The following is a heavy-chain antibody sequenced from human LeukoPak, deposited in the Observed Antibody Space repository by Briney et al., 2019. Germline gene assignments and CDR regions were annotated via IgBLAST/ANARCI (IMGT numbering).Heavy chain of an antibody. D-gene: IGHD2-15*01. Sequence: GESLQISCQGSGYSFTNYWIAWVRQMPGKGLEWMGIIYPGDSDTRNSPSFQGQATISADKSINTAYLQWSSLKASDTAMYFCARSYGRKFDYWGQGTLVTVSS. CDR3: ARSYGRKFDY. V-gene: IGHV5-51*01. CDR1: GYSFTNYW. CDR2: IYPGDSDT. J-gene: IGHJ4*02.